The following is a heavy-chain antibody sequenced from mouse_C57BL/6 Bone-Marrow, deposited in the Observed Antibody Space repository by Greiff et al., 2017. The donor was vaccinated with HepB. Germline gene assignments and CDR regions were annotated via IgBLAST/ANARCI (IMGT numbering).Heavy chain of an antibody. J-gene: IGHJ3*01. CDR3: ARSGYYGSSYLFAY. V-gene: IGHV1-54*01. CDR2: INPGSGGT. Sequence: QVQLQQSGAELVRPGTSVKVSCKASGYAFTNYLIEWVKQRPGQGLEWIGVINPGSGGTNYNEKFKGKATLTADKSSSTAYMQLSSLTSEDSAVYFCARSGYYGSSYLFAYWGQGTLVTVSA. D-gene: IGHD1-1*01. CDR1: GYAFTNYL.